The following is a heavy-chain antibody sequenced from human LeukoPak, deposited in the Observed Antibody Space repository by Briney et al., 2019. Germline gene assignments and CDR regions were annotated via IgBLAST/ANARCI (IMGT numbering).Heavy chain of an antibody. CDR3: ARDLTDYYELDY. CDR1: RGSISSYY. V-gene: IGHV4-4*07. CDR2: IYTSGST. J-gene: IGHJ4*02. Sequence: PSETLSLTCTVSRGSISSYYWSWIRQPAGKGLEWIGRIYTSGSTNYNPSLKSRVTMSVDTSKNHFFLKLNSVTAADTAVYYCARDLTDYYELDYWGQGTLVTVSS. D-gene: IGHD3-22*01.